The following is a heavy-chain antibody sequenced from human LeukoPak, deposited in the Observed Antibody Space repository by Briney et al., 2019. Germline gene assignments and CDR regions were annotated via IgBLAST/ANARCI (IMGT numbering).Heavy chain of an antibody. D-gene: IGHD6-25*01. Sequence: GESLKISCKGSGYSFTSYWIAWVRQMPGKGLEWMGIIYPGDSNTRYSPSFQGQVTISADKSITTAYLQWSSLKASDTAMYYCARHLRQRNAFDIWGQGTMVTVSS. V-gene: IGHV5-51*01. CDR2: IYPGDSNT. CDR3: ARHLRQRNAFDI. J-gene: IGHJ3*02. CDR1: GYSFTSYW.